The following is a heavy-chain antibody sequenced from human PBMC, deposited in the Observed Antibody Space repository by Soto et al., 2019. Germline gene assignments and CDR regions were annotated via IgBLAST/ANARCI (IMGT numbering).Heavy chain of an antibody. CDR2: ISYDGSNK. CDR3: ASQPLIAAAGLHDAFDI. CDR1: GFTFSSYA. D-gene: IGHD6-13*01. Sequence: GGSLRLSCAASGFTFSSYAMHWVRQAPGKGLEWVAVISYDGSNKYYADSVKGRFTISRDNSKNTLYLQMNSMRAEDTAVYYCASQPLIAAAGLHDAFDIWGQGTMVTVSS. V-gene: IGHV3-30-3*01. J-gene: IGHJ3*02.